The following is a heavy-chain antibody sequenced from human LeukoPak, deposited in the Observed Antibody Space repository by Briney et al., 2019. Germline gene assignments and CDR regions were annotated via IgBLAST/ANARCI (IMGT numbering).Heavy chain of an antibody. CDR2: ISSSSSYI. J-gene: IGHJ4*02. Sequence: PGGSLRLSCAASGFTFSSYSMNWVRQAPGKGLEWVSSISSSSSYIYYADSVKGRFTISRDNAKNSLYLQMNSLRAEDTAVYYCARRNGDVLRYFDWLLTGFDCWGQGTLVTVSS. CDR1: GFTFSSYS. D-gene: IGHD3-9*01. V-gene: IGHV3-21*01. CDR3: ARRNGDVLRYFDWLLTGFDC.